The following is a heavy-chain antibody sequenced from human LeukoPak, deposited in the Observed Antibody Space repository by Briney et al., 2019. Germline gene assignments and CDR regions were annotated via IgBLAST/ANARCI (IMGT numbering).Heavy chain of an antibody. D-gene: IGHD4-23*01. CDR1: GYSISSGYY. V-gene: IGHV4-38-2*02. Sequence: KPSETLSLTCTVSGYSISSGYYWGWIRQPPGKGLEWIGSIYHSGSTYYNPSLKSRVTISVDTSKNQFSLKLSSVTAADTAVYYCARVGDDGGNPLFNWGQGTLVTVSS. CDR3: ARVGDDGGNPLFN. J-gene: IGHJ4*02. CDR2: IYHSGST.